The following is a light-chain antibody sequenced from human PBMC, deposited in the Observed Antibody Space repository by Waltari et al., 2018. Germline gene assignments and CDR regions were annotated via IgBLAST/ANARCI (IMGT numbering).Light chain of an antibody. CDR2: SNK. CDR1: SSNIGTNP. V-gene: IGLV1-44*01. Sequence: QSVLTQPPSTSGTPGQRVTISCSGSSSNIGTNPVNWYQHLPGTAPKLLIYSNKQRPSGVPGRFSGSKSGTSASLAISGLQSDDEADYYCAAWDDTLNGYVFGTGTKVTVL. CDR3: AAWDDTLNGYV. J-gene: IGLJ1*01.